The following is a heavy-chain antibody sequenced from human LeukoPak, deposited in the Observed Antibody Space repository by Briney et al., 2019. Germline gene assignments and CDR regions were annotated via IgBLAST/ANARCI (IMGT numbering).Heavy chain of an antibody. CDR1: GGSISDYY. Sequence: SETLSLTCTVSGGSISDYYWSWIRQPPGRGLEWIGYIYYSGSTDYNPSLKSRVTISVDTSKNQFSLRLNSLTAADTAVYYCARVAAATTNPRFDFWGQGTLVTVSS. D-gene: IGHD1-1*01. CDR2: IYYSGST. J-gene: IGHJ4*02. CDR3: ARVAAATTNPRFDF. V-gene: IGHV4-59*12.